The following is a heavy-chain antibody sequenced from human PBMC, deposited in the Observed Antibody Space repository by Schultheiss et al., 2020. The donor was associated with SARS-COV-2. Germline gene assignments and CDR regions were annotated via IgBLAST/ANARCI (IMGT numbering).Heavy chain of an antibody. V-gene: IGHV4-34*01. CDR2: INHSGST. Sequence: SETLSLTCAVYGGSFSGYYWSWIREPPGKGLEWIGEINHSGSTNYNPSLKSRVTISVDTSKNQFSLKLSSVTAADTAVYYCARGQRSGFGVVIRLGWYFDPWGQGTLVTVSS. J-gene: IGHJ5*02. CDR1: GGSFSGYY. CDR3: ARGQRSGFGVVIRLGWYFDP. D-gene: IGHD3-3*01.